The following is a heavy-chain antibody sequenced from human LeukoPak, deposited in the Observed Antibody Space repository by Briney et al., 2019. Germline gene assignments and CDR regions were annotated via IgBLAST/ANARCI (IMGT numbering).Heavy chain of an antibody. CDR3: ARVRQWLADYYYYGMDV. V-gene: IGHV1-2*02. CDR1: GYTFTGYY. J-gene: IGHJ6*02. Sequence: ASVKVSCKASGYTFTGYYMHWVRQAPGQGLEWMGWINPNSGGTNYAQKFQGRVTMTRDTSTSTVYMELSSLRSEDTAVYYCARVRQWLADYYYYGMDVWGQGTTVTVSS. CDR2: INPNSGGT. D-gene: IGHD6-19*01.